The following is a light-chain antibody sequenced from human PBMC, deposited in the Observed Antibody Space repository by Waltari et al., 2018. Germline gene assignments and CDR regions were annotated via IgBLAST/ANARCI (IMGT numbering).Light chain of an antibody. Sequence: EVVLTQSPGTLSLSPGERATLSCRASQSVGKYLAWYQQKPGQAPRLLIYHASTRAPGIPDRFSGSGSGTDFSLTISRLEPEEFAVYYCQKYDYLPATFGQGTKVEIK. CDR3: QKYDYLPAT. CDR2: HAS. J-gene: IGKJ1*01. CDR1: QSVGKY. V-gene: IGKV3-20*01.